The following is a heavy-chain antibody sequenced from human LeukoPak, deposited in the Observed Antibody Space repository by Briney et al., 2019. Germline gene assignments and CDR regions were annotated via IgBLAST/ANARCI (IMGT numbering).Heavy chain of an antibody. Sequence: SETLSLTCAVYGGPFSGYCWSWIRQPPGKGLEWIGEINHSGSTNYNPSLKSRVTVSVDTSKNQFSLKLSSVTAADTAVYYCARANYNWNYWDHWGQGTLVTVSS. J-gene: IGHJ4*02. V-gene: IGHV4-34*01. CDR3: ARANYNWNYWDH. CDR1: GGPFSGYC. CDR2: INHSGST. D-gene: IGHD1-20*01.